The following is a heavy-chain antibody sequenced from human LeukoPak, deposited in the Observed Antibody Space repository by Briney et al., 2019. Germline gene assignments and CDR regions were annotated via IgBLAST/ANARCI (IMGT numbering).Heavy chain of an antibody. D-gene: IGHD3-3*01. V-gene: IGHV3-7*01. CDR3: ASGLEYDFWNGYPLLRY. CDR2: IKQDGSEK. CDR1: GFTFSSYW. J-gene: IGHJ4*02. Sequence: GGSLRLSCAASGFTFSSYWMSWVRQAPGKGLEWVANIKQDGSEKYYVDSVKGRFTISRDNAKNSLYLQVNSLRAEDTAVYYCASGLEYDFWNGYPLLRYWGQGTLVTVSS.